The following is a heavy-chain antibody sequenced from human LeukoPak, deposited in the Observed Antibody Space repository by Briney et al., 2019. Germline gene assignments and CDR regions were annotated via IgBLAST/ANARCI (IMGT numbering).Heavy chain of an antibody. V-gene: IGHV4-38-2*01. CDR3: ASIWEQLASH. CDR2: IYHSGST. Sequence: SETLSLTCAVSGYSISRGYYWGWIRLPPGKVLEWIGSIYHSGSTYYNPSLKSRVTISVDTSKNQFSLKLSSVTAADTAVYYCASIWEQLASHWGQGTLVTVSS. D-gene: IGHD6-13*01. J-gene: IGHJ4*02. CDR1: GYSISRGYY.